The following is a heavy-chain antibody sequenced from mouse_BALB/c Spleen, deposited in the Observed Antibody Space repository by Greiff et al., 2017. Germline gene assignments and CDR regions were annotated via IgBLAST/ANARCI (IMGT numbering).Heavy chain of an antibody. J-gene: IGHJ3*01. Sequence: QVQLKESGAELMKPGASVKISCKATGYTFSSYWIEWVKQRPGHGLEWIGEILPGSGSTNYNEKFKGEATFTADTSSNTAYMQLSSLTSEDSAVYYCARKSFYYGSSYVAYWGQGTLVTVSA. CDR1: GYTFSSYW. D-gene: IGHD1-1*01. CDR3: ARKSFYYGSSYVAY. CDR2: ILPGSGST. V-gene: IGHV1-9*01.